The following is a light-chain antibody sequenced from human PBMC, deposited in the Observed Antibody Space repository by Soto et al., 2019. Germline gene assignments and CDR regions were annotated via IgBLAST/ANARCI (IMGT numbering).Light chain of an antibody. Sequence: EIVLTQSPGTLSLSPGERATLCCRASQSGGNNNLAWDQQKPGQAPRLLMYDASSRATCIPDRFSGSGSGTDFALTISRLNPDDFPVDYCQHYGTTPHAIGGGTKVDIQ. J-gene: IGKJ4*01. V-gene: IGKV3-20*01. CDR1: QSGGNNN. CDR2: DAS. CDR3: QHYGTTPHA.